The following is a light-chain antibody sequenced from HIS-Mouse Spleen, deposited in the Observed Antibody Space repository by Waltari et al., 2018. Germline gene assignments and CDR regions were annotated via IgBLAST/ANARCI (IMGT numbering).Light chain of an antibody. Sequence: AIRMTQSPSSPSASTGARVTITCRASQGISSYLAWYQQKPGKAPKLLIYAASTLQSGVPSRFSGSGSGTDFTLTISCLQSEDFATYYCQQYYSYPYTFGQGTKLEIK. CDR2: AAS. V-gene: IGKV1-8*01. CDR3: QQYYSYPYT. J-gene: IGKJ2*01. CDR1: QGISSY.